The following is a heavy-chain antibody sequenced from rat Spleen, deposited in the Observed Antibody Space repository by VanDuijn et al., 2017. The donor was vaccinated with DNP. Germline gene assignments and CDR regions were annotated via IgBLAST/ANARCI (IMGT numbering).Heavy chain of an antibody. V-gene: IGHV5-25*01. J-gene: IGHJ4*01. D-gene: IGHD1-3*01. CDR1: GFTFSNYY. CDR3: ARDDYGSYGAMDP. Sequence: EVQLVESGGGLVQPGRSMKLSCAASGFTFSNYYMAWVRQAPTKGLEWVAAISTSGGRTYYRDSVKGRFTVSRDNAKSTLYLQMDSLRSEDTATYFCARDDYGSYGAMDPWGQGTSVTVSS. CDR2: ISTSGGRT.